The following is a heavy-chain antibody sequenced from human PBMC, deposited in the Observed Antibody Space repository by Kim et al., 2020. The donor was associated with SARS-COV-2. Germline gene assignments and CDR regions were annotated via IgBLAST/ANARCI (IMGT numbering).Heavy chain of an antibody. D-gene: IGHD3-16*01. CDR2: IRDTGIT. Sequence: SETLSLTCTVSGTSIRDYYWSWIRQSPEKGLEWIGYIRDTGITYYNPSLDNRVTLSLDKSKKQFSLRLNSVTAADTAVYYGAQPYTSISNSPHLNWSPGALVTVSS. CDR1: GTSIRDYY. CDR3: AQPYTSISNSPHLN. V-gene: IGHV4-59*03. J-gene: IGHJ4*02.